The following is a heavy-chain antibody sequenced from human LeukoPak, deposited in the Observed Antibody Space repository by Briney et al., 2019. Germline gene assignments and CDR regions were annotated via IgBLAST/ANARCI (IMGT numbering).Heavy chain of an antibody. J-gene: IGHJ4*02. V-gene: IGHV4-39*07. D-gene: IGHD2-15*01. Sequence: SETLSLTCTVSGDSISSSSYYWGWIRQPPGKGLEWIGSIYYSGSTNYNPSLKSRVTISVDTSKNQFSLKLSSVTAADTAVYYCARWIAASKYFDYWGQGTLVTVSS. CDR1: GDSISSSSYY. CDR2: IYYSGST. CDR3: ARWIAASKYFDY.